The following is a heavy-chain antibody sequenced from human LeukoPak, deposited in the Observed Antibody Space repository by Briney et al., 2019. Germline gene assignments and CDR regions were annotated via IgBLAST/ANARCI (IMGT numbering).Heavy chain of an antibody. J-gene: IGHJ4*02. CDR1: GFTFSSYD. CDR2: IGTAGDT. V-gene: IGHV3-13*01. CDR3: ARARRDTAMAFDY. Sequence: GRSLRLSCAASGFTFSSYDMHWVRQPTGKGLEWVSAIGTAGDTYYPGSVKGRFTISRENAKNSLYLQMNSLRAGDTAVYYCARARRDTAMAFDYWGQGTLVTVSS. D-gene: IGHD5-18*01.